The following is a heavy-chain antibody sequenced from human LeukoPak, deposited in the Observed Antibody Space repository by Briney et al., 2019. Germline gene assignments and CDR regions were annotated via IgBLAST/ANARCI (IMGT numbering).Heavy chain of an antibody. V-gene: IGHV3-7*01. Sequence: GGSLRLSCAASGFTFSTYWMSWVRQAPGRGLEWVANINQDGSDKYHVDSVKGRFTISRDNAKNSLYLQMNSLRAEDTAVYYCARDHQWLDAFDYWGQGTLVTVSS. CDR1: GFTFSTYW. J-gene: IGHJ4*02. D-gene: IGHD6-19*01. CDR2: INQDGSDK. CDR3: ARDHQWLDAFDY.